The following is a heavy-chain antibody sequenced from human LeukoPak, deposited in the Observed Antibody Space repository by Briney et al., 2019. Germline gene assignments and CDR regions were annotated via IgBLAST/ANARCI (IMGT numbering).Heavy chain of an antibody. CDR1: GYTFTSYG. CDR3: ASPPYCGGDCYYAFDI. J-gene: IGHJ3*02. V-gene: IGHV1-69*13. Sequence: GASVKVSCKASGYTFTSYGISWVRQAPGQGLEWMGGIIPIFGTANYAQKFQGRVTITADESTSTAYMELSSLRSEDTAVYYCASPPYCGGDCYYAFDIWGQGTMVTVSS. D-gene: IGHD2-21*02. CDR2: IIPIFGTA.